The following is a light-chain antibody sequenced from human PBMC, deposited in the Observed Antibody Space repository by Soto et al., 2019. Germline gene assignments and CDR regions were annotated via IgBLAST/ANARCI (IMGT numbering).Light chain of an antibody. CDR3: QQHGTT. CDR2: AAS. V-gene: IGKV3-20*01. CDR1: QIFSSSY. Sequence: EIVLTHSPGTLSLYPGEIATLSCSASQIFSSSYLAWYQQKPGQAPRLLIYAASSRATGIPDRFSGSGSGTDFTLTISRLEPEDSAVYYCQQHGTTFGQGTKVDIK. J-gene: IGKJ1*01.